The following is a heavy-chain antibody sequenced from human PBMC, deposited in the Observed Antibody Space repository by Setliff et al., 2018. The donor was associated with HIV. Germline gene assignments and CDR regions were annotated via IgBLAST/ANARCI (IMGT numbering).Heavy chain of an antibody. CDR1: GVSVSRDGYY. D-gene: IGHD3-16*01. V-gene: IGHV4-31*02. CDR3: ARVVLLEPLTPGGTFDI. Sequence: LSLTCTVSGVSVSRDGYYWSWIRQLPGKDLEWIAFISYIGTTFYNPSLKSRLTISRVPAKNQFSLKLSSVTAADTAVHYCARVVLLEPLTPGGTFDIWGQGTTVTVSS. J-gene: IGHJ3*02. CDR2: ISYIGTT.